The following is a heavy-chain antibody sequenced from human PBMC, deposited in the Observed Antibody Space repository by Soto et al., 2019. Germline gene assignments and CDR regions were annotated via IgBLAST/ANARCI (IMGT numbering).Heavy chain of an antibody. Sequence: SETLSLTCTFSGFYISSYYLIWIRPPPGKGLEWIGYVFYTGRANYNASLKSRVSISLDTSNYQFSLKLSSVTAADTAVYYCARDGDGRMTTNPYYYNGMDVWGPGTTVTVSS. V-gene: IGHV4-59*01. CDR2: VFYTGRA. CDR1: GFYISSYY. J-gene: IGHJ6*02. D-gene: IGHD4-4*01. CDR3: ARDGDGRMTTNPYYYNGMDV.